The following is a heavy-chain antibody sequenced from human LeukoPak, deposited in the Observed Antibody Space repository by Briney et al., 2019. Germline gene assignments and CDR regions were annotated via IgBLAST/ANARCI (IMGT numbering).Heavy chain of an antibody. Sequence: ASVNVSCKVSGYTLTELPMHWVRQAPGQGLEWMGWINPNSGGTNYAQTFQGRVTMARDTSISTAYMELSRLRSDDTAVYYCARPSQAMYYYDSSGSAYNWFDPWGQGTLVTVSS. CDR2: INPNSGGT. CDR1: GYTLTELP. V-gene: IGHV1-2*02. D-gene: IGHD3-22*01. J-gene: IGHJ5*02. CDR3: ARPSQAMYYYDSSGSAYNWFDP.